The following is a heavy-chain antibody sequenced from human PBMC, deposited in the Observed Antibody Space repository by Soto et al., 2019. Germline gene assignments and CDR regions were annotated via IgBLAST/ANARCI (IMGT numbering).Heavy chain of an antibody. CDR3: ARDGSGSTHQFDY. CDR2: IWYDGSNK. J-gene: IGHJ4*02. D-gene: IGHD1-26*01. V-gene: IGHV3-33*01. Sequence: QVQLGESGGGVGQPGWSLRLSCAASGFTFSTYGMHWVRQAPGKGLEWVAVIWYDGSNKYYADSVKGRFTISRDNSKNTLYLQMNSLRVEDTAVYYCARDGSGSTHQFDYWGQGTLLTVSS. CDR1: GFTFSTYG.